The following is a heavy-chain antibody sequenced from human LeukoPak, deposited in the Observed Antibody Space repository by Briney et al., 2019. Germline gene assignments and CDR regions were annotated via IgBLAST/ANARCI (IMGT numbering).Heavy chain of an antibody. CDR2: ISSSGSTI. V-gene: IGHV3-48*03. Sequence: GGSLRLSCAASGFTFSSYEMNWVRQAPGKGLEWVSYISSSGSTIYYADSVKGRFTISRDNAKNSLYLQMNSLRAEDTAVYYCARLALGYFDLWGRGTLVTVSS. J-gene: IGHJ2*01. CDR3: ARLALGYFDL. CDR1: GFTFSSYE.